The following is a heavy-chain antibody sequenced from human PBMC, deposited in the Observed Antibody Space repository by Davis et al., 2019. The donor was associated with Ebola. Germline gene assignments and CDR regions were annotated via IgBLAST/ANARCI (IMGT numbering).Heavy chain of an antibody. Sequence: GSLRLSCAVYGGSFSNYYWTWIRQPPGKGLEWIGEINHSGSTNYNPSLKSRVTISVDTSKKQFSLKLSSVTAADTAVYYCARGSGWYGEGYYYYYGMDVWGQGTTVTVSS. CDR3: ARGSGWYGEGYYYYYGMDV. CDR1: GGSFSNYY. V-gene: IGHV4-34*01. CDR2: INHSGST. D-gene: IGHD6-19*01. J-gene: IGHJ6*02.